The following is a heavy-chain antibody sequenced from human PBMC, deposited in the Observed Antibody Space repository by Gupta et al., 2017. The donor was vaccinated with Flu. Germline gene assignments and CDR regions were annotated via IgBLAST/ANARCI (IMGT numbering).Heavy chain of an antibody. D-gene: IGHD2-8*01. Sequence: EVQLLESGGGLVQPGGSLRLSCVASGFTFSNYAMSWVRQARGKGLEWVSEISGGRGSTHYAGSVKGRFAIARDNFKNTLYLHMNSLRADDTAVDYGANTKGERRYHYLDYWGQGTRGTVSS. CDR2: ISGGRGST. CDR1: GFTFSNYA. J-gene: IGHJ4*02. CDR3: ANTKGERRYHYLDY. V-gene: IGHV3-23*01.